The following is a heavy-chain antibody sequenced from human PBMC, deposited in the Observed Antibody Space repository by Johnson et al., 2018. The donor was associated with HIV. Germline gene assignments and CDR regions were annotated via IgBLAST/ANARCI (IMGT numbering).Heavy chain of an antibody. Sequence: EVQLVESGGGVARPGGSLRLSCVASGFTFDDYGMSWVRQPPGKGLEWVSGINWNGGSTDYADSVKGRFTISRDNAKNSLYLQMNSLRAGATALYYCARDPTIAWDLKGDAFDSGGQGTMVTVSS. CDR3: ARDPTIAWDLKGDAFDS. CDR2: INWNGGST. V-gene: IGHV3-20*04. J-gene: IGHJ3*02. D-gene: IGHD1-26*01. CDR1: GFTFDDYG.